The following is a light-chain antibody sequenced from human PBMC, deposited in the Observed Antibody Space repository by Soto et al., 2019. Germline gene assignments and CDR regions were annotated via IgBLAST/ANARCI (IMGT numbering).Light chain of an antibody. CDR1: QSVSSSY. Sequence: EIVLTQSPGTLSLSPGERATLSCRASQSVSSSYLAWYQQKPGQAPRPLTYGASSRATGIPDRFSGSGSGTDFTLTISRLEPEDFAVYYCQQYGSSPPMYTFGQGTKLEIK. CDR3: QQYGSSPPMYT. V-gene: IGKV3-20*01. CDR2: GAS. J-gene: IGKJ2*01.